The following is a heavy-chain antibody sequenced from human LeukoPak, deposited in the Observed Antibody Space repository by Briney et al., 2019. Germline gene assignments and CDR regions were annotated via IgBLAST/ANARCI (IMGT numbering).Heavy chain of an antibody. J-gene: IGHJ4*02. Sequence: SETLSLTCILSGGSISSYYCSWLRQPPGKGLEWIGYISYSAITNYTPSLKSRVTISVDTSNNQFSLKLSSVTAADTAVYYCATSMPGYSSSWHFDYWGQGTLVTVSS. CDR1: GGSISSYY. D-gene: IGHD6-13*01. CDR3: ATSMPGYSSSWHFDY. CDR2: ISYSAIT. V-gene: IGHV4-59*01.